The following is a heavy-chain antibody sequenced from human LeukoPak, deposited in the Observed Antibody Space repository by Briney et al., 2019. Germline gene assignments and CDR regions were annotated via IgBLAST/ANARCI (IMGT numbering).Heavy chain of an antibody. J-gene: IGHJ1*01. V-gene: IGHV3-53*01. CDR2: IYSGGRT. CDR1: GFTVGNNY. Sequence: PGGSLRLSCTASGFTVGNNYMNWFRQAPGKGLEWVSLIYSGGRTYYADSVKGRFTISRDNSKNTLYLQMSSLRVEDTAVYYCARDPPGIAASDTGGWGQGTLVTVSS. D-gene: IGHD6-13*01. CDR3: ARDPPGIAASDTGG.